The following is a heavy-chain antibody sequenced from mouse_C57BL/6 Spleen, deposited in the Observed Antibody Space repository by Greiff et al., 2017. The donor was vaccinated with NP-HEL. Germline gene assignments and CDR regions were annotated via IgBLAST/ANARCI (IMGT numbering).Heavy chain of an antibody. Sequence: DVKLQESGPELVKPGASVKISCKASGYTFTDYYMNWVKQSHGKSLEWIGDINPNNGGTSYNQKFKGKATLTVDKSSSTAYMELRSLTSEDSAVYYCASLGDYEGFDYWGQGTTLTVSS. CDR2: INPNNGGT. D-gene: IGHD2-4*01. CDR1: GYTFTDYY. CDR3: ASLGDYEGFDY. V-gene: IGHV1-26*01. J-gene: IGHJ2*01.